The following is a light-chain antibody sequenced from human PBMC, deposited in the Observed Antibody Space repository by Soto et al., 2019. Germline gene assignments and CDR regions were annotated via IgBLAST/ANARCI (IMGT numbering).Light chain of an antibody. CDR3: QQYDNSPWT. J-gene: IGKJ1*01. Sequence: EIVLTQSPGTLSLSPGERATLSCRASQSVSNNYLAWYQPKPGQAPRLLIYGASSRATGIPHRFSGSGSGTDFTLTISRLEPEDFAVYYCQQYDNSPWTFGQGTKVAI. CDR2: GAS. V-gene: IGKV3-20*01. CDR1: QSVSNNY.